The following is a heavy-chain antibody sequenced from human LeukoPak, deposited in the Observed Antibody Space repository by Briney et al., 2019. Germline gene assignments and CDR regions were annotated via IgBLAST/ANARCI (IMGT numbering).Heavy chain of an antibody. Sequence: ASVKVSCKASGYTFTSYYMHWVRQAPGQGLEWMGIINPSGGSTSYAQKFQGRVTMTRDTSTSTVYMELSSLRSNDTAVYYCARDPKYNWNDGLATPNWFDPWGQGTLVTVSS. CDR2: INPSGGST. CDR3: ARDPKYNWNDGLATPNWFDP. J-gene: IGHJ5*02. V-gene: IGHV1-46*01. D-gene: IGHD1-1*01. CDR1: GYTFTSYY.